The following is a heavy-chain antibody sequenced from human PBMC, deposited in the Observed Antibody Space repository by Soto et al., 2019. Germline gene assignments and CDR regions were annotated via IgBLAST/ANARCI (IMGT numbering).Heavy chain of an antibody. J-gene: IGHJ5*02. CDR1: GGAISGYY. CDR2: IYSSGST. CDR3: ARGQRFSDWFDP. Sequence: QVQLQESGPGLVKPSETLSLNCTVTGGAISGYYWTWIRQSDGEGLEWIGRIYSSGSTNYNPSLRSRVTFSLDTSMNYFSRRLSSVTAADTAVYYCARGQRFSDWFDPWGQGTLVTVSS. V-gene: IGHV4-4*07. D-gene: IGHD3-3*01.